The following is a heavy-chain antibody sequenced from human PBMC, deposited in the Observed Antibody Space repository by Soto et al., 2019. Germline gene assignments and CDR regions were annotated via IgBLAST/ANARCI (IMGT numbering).Heavy chain of an antibody. CDR1: GDTFKRYG. V-gene: IGHV1-18*04. D-gene: IGHD2-21*02. J-gene: IGHJ5*02. CDR2: IGNRNGET. Sequence: QVQPVQSGPEVRKPGSSMKVSCKASGDTFKRYGSNWLRQAPGQGLAWEGRIGNRNGETKYAPALQGRVSVTTDSSTTTAYLELKKLKPDDTAIYYCTRVVFIATSAWPTVDPWCQGSLVTVSS. CDR3: TRVVFIATSAWPTVDP.